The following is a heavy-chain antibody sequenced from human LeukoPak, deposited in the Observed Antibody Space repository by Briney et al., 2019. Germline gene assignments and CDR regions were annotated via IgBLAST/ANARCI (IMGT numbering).Heavy chain of an antibody. V-gene: IGHV3-23*01. CDR1: GFTLSSYS. J-gene: IGHJ4*02. D-gene: IGHD6-19*01. Sequence: GGSLTLSCAASGFTLSSYSMNWVRQAPGKGLEWVSAISGSGGSTYYADSVKGRFTISRDNSKNTLYLQMNSLRAEDTAVYYCVQTHRIAVADVWGQGTLVTVSS. CDR3: VQTHRIAVADV. CDR2: ISGSGGST.